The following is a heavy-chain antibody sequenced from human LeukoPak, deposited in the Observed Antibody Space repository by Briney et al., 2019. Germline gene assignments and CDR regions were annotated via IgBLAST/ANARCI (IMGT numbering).Heavy chain of an antibody. CDR3: ARVGATGATADN. J-gene: IGHJ4*02. D-gene: IGHD2-21*02. CDR2: INPRGGST. V-gene: IGHV1-46*01. CDR1: GYIFTTYY. Sequence: GASVKVSCKASGYIFTTYYMHRLRQAPGQGPEWMGIINPRGGSTDYAQKFQGRVTMTSDTSTSTVYMELKSLRSEDTAVYFCARVGATGATADNWGQGTLVTVSS.